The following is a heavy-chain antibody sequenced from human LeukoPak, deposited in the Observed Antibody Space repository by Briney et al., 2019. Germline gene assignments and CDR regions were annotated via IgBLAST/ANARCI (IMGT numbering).Heavy chain of an antibody. J-gene: IGHJ4*02. CDR3: AKGEFDY. CDR2: ISYDGSNK. D-gene: IGHD3-10*01. Sequence: GRSLRLSCAASGFTFSSYGMHWVRQAPGKGLEWVAVISYDGSNKYYADSVKGRFTISRDNSKNTLYLQINSLRAEDTAVYYCAKGEFDYWGQGTLVTVSS. V-gene: IGHV3-30*18. CDR1: GFTFSSYG.